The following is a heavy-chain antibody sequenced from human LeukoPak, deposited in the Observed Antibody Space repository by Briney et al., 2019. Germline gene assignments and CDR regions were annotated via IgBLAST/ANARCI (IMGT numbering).Heavy chain of an antibody. J-gene: IGHJ4*02. CDR1: GGTFSSYA. CDR3: ARDLAARPASY. Sequence: HWGSVKVSCKASGGTFSSYAISWVRQAPGQGLEWMGRIIPIFGTANYAQKFQGRVTITTDESTSTAYMELSSLRSEDTAVYYCARDLAARPASYWGQGTLVTVSS. D-gene: IGHD6-6*01. V-gene: IGHV1-69*05. CDR2: IIPIFGTA.